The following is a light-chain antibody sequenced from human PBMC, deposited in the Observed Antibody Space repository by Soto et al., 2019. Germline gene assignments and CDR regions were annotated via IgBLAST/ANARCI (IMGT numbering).Light chain of an antibody. V-gene: IGLV7-46*01. J-gene: IGLJ2*01. CDR1: TGAVTSGHF. CDR2: DTN. Sequence: QAVVTQEPSLTVSPGGTVTLTCGSSTGAVTSGHFPFWFQQKPGQAPRALIDDTNTKHSWTPARFSGSLLGGKAALTLSGAQPEVEADYYCLLAYSGARVFGGGTKLTVL. CDR3: LLAYSGARV.